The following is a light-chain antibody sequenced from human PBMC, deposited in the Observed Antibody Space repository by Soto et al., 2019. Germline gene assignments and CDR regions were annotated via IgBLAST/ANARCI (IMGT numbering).Light chain of an antibody. CDR2: DAS. J-gene: IGKJ4*01. CDR3: QQRSNWPR. Sequence: EIVLTQSPATPSLSPGERATLSCRASQSVSSYLAWYQQKPGQAPRLLIYDASNRATGIPARFSGSGSGTDFTLTISSLEPEDFAVYYCQQRSNWPRFGGGTKVEIK. CDR1: QSVSSY. V-gene: IGKV3-11*01.